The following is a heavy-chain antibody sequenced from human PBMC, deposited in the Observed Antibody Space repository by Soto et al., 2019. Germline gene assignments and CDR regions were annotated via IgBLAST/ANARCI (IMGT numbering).Heavy chain of an antibody. CDR2: IIPVFRAP. J-gene: IGHJ6*02. Sequence: QVHLVQSGAEVKKPGSSVKVSCKVSGGTFNTYAISWVRQAPGQGLEWMGGIIPVFRAPDYAQKFQGRVTXTXAXXARTAGMELKGLGSEDTAVYYCARDKGRPQLGGNYYYITDGWGQGTSVTVSS. CDR1: GGTFNTYA. D-gene: IGHD3-3*02. CDR3: ARDKGRPQLGGNYYYITDG. V-gene: IGHV1-69*05.